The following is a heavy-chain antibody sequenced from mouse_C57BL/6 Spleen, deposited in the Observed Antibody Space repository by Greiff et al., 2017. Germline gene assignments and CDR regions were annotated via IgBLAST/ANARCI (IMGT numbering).Heavy chain of an antibody. CDR1: GYSITSGYY. CDR3: ASFYYGYDDWGAMDY. D-gene: IGHD2-2*01. J-gene: IGHJ4*01. CDR2: ISYDGSN. Sequence: EVQLQESGPGLVKPSQSLSLTCSVTGYSITSGYYWNWIRQFPGNKLEWMGYISYDGSNNYNPSLKNRISITRDTSKNQFFLKLNSVTTEDTATYYCASFYYGYDDWGAMDYWGQGTSVTVSS. V-gene: IGHV3-6*01.